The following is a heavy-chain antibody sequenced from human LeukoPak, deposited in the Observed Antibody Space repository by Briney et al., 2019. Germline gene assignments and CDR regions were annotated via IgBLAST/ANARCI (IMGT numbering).Heavy chain of an antibody. CDR2: ISSTSSYI. CDR1: GFNFRTFS. J-gene: IGHJ4*02. V-gene: IGHV3-21*06. CDR3: ARDPASWTYYDSSGYYDY. D-gene: IGHD3-22*01. Sequence: PGESLRLSCVGSGFNFRTFSMNWVRQLPGKGPEWVSSISSTSSYIYYGDSVRGRFTVFRDNAKNSVYLQMNSLRAEDTGVYYCARDPASWTYYDSSGYYDYWGQGTLVTVSS.